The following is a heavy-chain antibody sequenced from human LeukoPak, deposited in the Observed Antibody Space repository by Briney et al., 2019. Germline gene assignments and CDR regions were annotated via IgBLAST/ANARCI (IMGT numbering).Heavy chain of an antibody. D-gene: IGHD2-2*01. CDR3: VSFYETY. CDR2: INGDGSWT. V-gene: IGHV3-74*01. CDR1: GNYW. J-gene: IGHJ4*02. Sequence: GGSLRLSCAASGNYWMHWVRQAPGKGLVWVSHINGDGSWTTYADSVKGRFTISKDNAKNTVFLQMNNLRAEDTAVYYCVSFYETYWGRGTLVTVSS.